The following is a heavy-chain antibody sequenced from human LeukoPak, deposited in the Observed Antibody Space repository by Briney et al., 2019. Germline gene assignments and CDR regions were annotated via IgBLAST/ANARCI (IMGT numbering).Heavy chain of an antibody. V-gene: IGHV3-23*01. CDR1: GFTFSSYA. D-gene: IGHD1-1*01. Sequence: GGSLRLSCAASGFTFSSYAMSWVRQAPGKGLEWVSAISGSGGSTYYADSVKGRFTISRDNSKNTLYLQMNRLRAEDTAVYYCAKALRGIIWKDAFDVWGQGTGVTVSS. J-gene: IGHJ3*01. CDR2: ISGSGGST. CDR3: AKALRGIIWKDAFDV.